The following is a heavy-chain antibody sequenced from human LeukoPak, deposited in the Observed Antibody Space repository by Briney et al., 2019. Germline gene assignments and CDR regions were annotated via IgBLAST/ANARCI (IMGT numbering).Heavy chain of an antibody. Sequence: KPGGSLRLSCAASGYTFSSFSINWVRQAPGKGLEWVSSISVRSNYIYYADSVRGRFTISRDDARDSLYLQMNSLRAEDTAVYYCARLRRNSDTRGYYYYYDFWGQGTLVTVSS. CDR3: ARLRRNSDTRGYYYYYDF. V-gene: IGHV3-21*01. D-gene: IGHD3-22*01. J-gene: IGHJ4*02. CDR2: ISVRSNYI. CDR1: GYTFSSFS.